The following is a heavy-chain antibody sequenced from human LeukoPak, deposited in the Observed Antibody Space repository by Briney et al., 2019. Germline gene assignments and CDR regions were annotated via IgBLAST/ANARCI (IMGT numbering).Heavy chain of an antibody. V-gene: IGHV3-74*01. CDR3: ARGKVGAYVFDY. CDR1: GFTFSRYW. J-gene: IGHJ4*02. Sequence: GGSLRLSCGASGFTFSRYWMHWVRQAPGKGLVWVSRINTDGSDTSYADSVKGRFTISRDNAKNTLYLQMNSLRAEDTAVYYCARGKVGAYVFDYWGQGTLVTVSS. CDR2: INTDGSDT. D-gene: IGHD1-26*01.